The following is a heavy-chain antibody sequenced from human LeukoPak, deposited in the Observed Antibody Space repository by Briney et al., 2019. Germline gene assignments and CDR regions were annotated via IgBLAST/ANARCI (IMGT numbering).Heavy chain of an antibody. CDR2: ISGSGGST. Sequence: GGSLRLSCAASGFTFSSYWMSWVRQAPGKVLEWVSAISGSGGSTYYADSVKGRFTISRDNSKNTLYLQMNSLRAEDTAVYYCAKESAVAGTFDYWGQGTLVTVSS. CDR1: GFTFSSYW. CDR3: AKESAVAGTFDY. V-gene: IGHV3-23*01. D-gene: IGHD6-19*01. J-gene: IGHJ4*02.